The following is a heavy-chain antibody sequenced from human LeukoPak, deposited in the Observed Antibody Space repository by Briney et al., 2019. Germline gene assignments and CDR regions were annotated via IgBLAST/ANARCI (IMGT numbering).Heavy chain of an antibody. J-gene: IGHJ6*02. CDR2: MNPNSGNT. CDR1: GYTFTSYD. Sequence: GASVKVSCKASGYTFTSYDINWVRQATGQGLEWMGWMNPNSGNTGYAQKFQGRVTMTRNTSISTAYMELSSLRSEDTAVYYCARDKSHCSGGSCYYYGMDVWGQGTTVTVSS. CDR3: ARDKSHCSGGSCYYYGMDV. D-gene: IGHD2-15*01. V-gene: IGHV1-8*01.